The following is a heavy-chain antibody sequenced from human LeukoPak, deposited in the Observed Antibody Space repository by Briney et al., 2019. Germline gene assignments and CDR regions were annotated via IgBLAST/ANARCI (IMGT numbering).Heavy chain of an antibody. V-gene: IGHV2-5*01. CDR3: AHRLWFGESYYYYYGMDV. D-gene: IGHD3-10*01. J-gene: IGHJ6*02. CDR2: IYWNDDK. CDR1: GFSLSTSGVG. Sequence: GPTLVKPTQTPTLTCTFSGFSLSTSGVGVGWIRQPPGKALEWLALIYWNDDKRYSPSLKSRLTITKDTSKNQVVLTMTNMDPVDTATYYCAHRLWFGESYYYYYGMDVWGQGTTVTVSS.